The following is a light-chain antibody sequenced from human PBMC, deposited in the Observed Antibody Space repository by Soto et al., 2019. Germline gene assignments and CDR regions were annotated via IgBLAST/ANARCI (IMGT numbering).Light chain of an antibody. CDR3: QQDYSTLAT. CDR1: ESISRH. V-gene: IGKV1-39*01. J-gene: IGKJ5*01. Sequence: DIQMSQSPSSLSASVGHRVTIPCRAAESISRHLNWYQQKPGRAPDLPIYAASTLQNGVPSRVTGSGSGTEFTLTITGLQLEDFATYYCQQDYSTLATFGQGTRLEIK. CDR2: AAS.